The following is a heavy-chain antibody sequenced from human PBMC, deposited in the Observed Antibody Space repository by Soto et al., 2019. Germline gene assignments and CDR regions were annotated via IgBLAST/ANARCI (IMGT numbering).Heavy chain of an antibody. CDR2: ISDSGDSA. CDR1: GFTFSIYG. V-gene: IGHV3-23*01. D-gene: IGHD2-15*01. CDR3: ARPYGGKIGDAPDL. Sequence: PGGSLRLSCAASGFTFSIYGMIWVRQVPGKGLEWVSTISDSGDSAYYADSVKGRFTISRDNSKNTLYLQMNSLRAEDTAVYYCARPYGGKIGDAPDLWGQGTMVTVS. J-gene: IGHJ3*01.